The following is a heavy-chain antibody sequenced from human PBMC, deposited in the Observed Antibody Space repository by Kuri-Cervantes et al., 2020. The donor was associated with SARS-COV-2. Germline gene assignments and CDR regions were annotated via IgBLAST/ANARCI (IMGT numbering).Heavy chain of an antibody. CDR1: GFTFSGYT. CDR3: ARATDYGGNGDY. J-gene: IGHJ4*02. CDR2: ISGSGSYI. V-gene: IGHV3-21*01. D-gene: IGHD4-23*01. Sequence: GGSLRLSCVATGFTFSGYTMNWVRQAPGKALQWVSSISGSGSYIYYADSVKGRFTVSRDSAKNSLYLQMNSLRAEDTAVYYCARATDYGGNGDYWGQGTLVTVSS.